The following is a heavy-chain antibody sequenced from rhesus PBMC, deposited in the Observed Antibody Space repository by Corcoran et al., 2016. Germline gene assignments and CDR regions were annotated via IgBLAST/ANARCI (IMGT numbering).Heavy chain of an antibody. CDR2: INGNSGST. CDR1: GASISSNW. V-gene: IGHV4-80*01. D-gene: IGHD2-39*01. Sequence: QVQLQESGPGLVKPSETLSLTCTVSGASISSNWWRWTRQPPGKGLEGSGEINGNSGSTNYNPSLKSRVTISRDTSKIQFSLKLSSVTAADTAVYYCAKGSILYGLDSWGQGVVVTVSS. J-gene: IGHJ6*01. CDR3: AKGSILYGLDS.